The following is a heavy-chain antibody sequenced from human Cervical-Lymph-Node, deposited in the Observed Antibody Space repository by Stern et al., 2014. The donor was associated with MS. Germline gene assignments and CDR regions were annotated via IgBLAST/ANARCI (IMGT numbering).Heavy chain of an antibody. D-gene: IGHD3-10*01. J-gene: IGHJ4*02. Sequence: QVQLVQSGAEVKKPGASVKVSCKASGYTFTSYHIHWVRQAPGQGLEWMGMINPGVDRPSYAQKFQDRVTMTRDTSTSTVYMELNTLRSADTAVYYCARGKAGNYYGYWGQGTLVTVSS. V-gene: IGHV1-46*01. CDR3: ARGKAGNYYGY. CDR2: INPGVDRP. CDR1: GYTFTSYH.